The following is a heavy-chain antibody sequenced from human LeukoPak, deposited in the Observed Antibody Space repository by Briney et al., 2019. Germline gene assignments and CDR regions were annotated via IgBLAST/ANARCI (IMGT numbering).Heavy chain of an antibody. Sequence: GASVKVSCKASGYTCTTYDINWVRQATGQGLEWMAWMNPNSGNRGYAQQFQGRVTRTRNTSIRTAYMELSRLRSDDTAVYYCARVAGSCGGDCYLLVYWGQGTLVTVAS. CDR1: GYTCTTYD. J-gene: IGHJ4*02. CDR2: MNPNSGNR. CDR3: ARVAGSCGGDCYLLVY. D-gene: IGHD2-21*01. V-gene: IGHV1-8*01.